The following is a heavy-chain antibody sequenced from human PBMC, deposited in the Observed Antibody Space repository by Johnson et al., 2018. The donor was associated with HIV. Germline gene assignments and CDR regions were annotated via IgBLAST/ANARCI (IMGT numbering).Heavy chain of an antibody. J-gene: IGHJ3*02. CDR1: GFTFSSYG. CDR3: ARSYSTSWNASDI. Sequence: QVQLVESGGGVVQPGGSLRLSCAASGFTFSSYGMHWVRQAPGKGLEWVAFIRSDGRNKYSADSVNGRFTILRDNSKNTLYLQMNSLRAEDTAVYYCARSYSTSWNASDIWGQGTMVTVSS. D-gene: IGHD4-11*01. V-gene: IGHV3-30*02. CDR2: IRSDGRNK.